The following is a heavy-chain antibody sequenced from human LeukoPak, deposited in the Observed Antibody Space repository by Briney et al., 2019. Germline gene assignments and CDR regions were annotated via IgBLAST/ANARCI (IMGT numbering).Heavy chain of an antibody. CDR1: GYSFTNFD. J-gene: IGHJ6*03. Sequence: GASVKVSCKASGYSFTNFDINWVRQATGQGLEWMGWMNPNSGNKGYAQKFQGRVTMTMNTSITIAYMELSSLRSEDTAVYYCARGPQWRGDYYYMDVWGRGTTVTVSS. CDR2: MNPNSGNK. D-gene: IGHD6-19*01. CDR3: ARGPQWRGDYYYMDV. V-gene: IGHV1-8*01.